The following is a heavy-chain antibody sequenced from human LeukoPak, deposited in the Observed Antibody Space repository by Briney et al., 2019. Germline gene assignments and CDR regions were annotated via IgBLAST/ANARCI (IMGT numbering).Heavy chain of an antibody. J-gene: IGHJ4*02. D-gene: IGHD3-10*01. V-gene: IGHV3-15*01. CDR2: VKSKNDGGTT. Sequence: GGSLRLSCAASGFTFSSHSTSWVRQAPGKGLEWVGRVKSKNDGGTTDYAAPVKGRFTISRDDSKNTLYLQMNSLKTEDTAVYYCSTDVPTFGSGEFDYWGQGTLVAVSS. CDR3: STDVPTFGSGEFDY. CDR1: GFTFSSHS.